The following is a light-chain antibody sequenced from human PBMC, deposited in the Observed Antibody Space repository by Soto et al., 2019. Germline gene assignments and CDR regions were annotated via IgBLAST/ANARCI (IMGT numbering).Light chain of an antibody. J-gene: IGKJ3*01. Sequence: EIVLTQSPGTLSLSPGERATLSCRASQSVSSSYLAWYPQKPGQAPRLLIYDASSRATGIPDRFSGSGSGTEFTLNISRMESQDFAVYYCQHYGSSPTFTFPPGTKVDIK. CDR2: DAS. CDR3: QHYGSSPTFT. V-gene: IGKV3-20*01. CDR1: QSVSSSY.